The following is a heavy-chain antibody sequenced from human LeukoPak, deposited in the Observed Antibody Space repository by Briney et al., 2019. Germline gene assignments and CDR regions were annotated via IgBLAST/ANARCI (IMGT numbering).Heavy chain of an antibody. CDR2: ISNDGRNN. J-gene: IGHJ3*02. CDR3: AREDGNFHDAFDI. V-gene: IGHV3-30*04. CDR1: GFTFSSYS. D-gene: IGHD1-7*01. Sequence: PGRSLRLSCAASGFTFSSYSMHWVRQAPGKGLEWVALISNDGRNNYYADSVKGRFTISTDNSKNTLYLQMDSLRTEDTAVHYCAREDGNFHDAFDIWGQGTMVTVSS.